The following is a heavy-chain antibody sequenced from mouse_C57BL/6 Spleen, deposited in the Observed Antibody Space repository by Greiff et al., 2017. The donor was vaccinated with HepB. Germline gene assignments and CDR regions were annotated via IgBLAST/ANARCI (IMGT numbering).Heavy chain of an antibody. D-gene: IGHD1-1*01. CDR3: ARPHALYYYGYAMDY. CDR1: GFTFSDYY. J-gene: IGHJ4*01. V-gene: IGHV5-12*01. CDR2: ISNGGGST. Sequence: DVMLVESGGGLVQPGGSLKLSCAASGFTFSDYYMYWVRQTPEKRLEWVAYISNGGGSTYYPDTVKGRFTISRDNAKNALYLQMSRLKSEDTAMYYCARPHALYYYGYAMDYWGQGTSVTVSS.